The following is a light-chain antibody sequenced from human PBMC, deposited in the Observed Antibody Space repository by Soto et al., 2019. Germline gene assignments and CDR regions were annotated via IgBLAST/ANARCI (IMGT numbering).Light chain of an antibody. CDR1: QSISSW. J-gene: IGKJ1*01. V-gene: IGKV1-5*03. CDR2: KAS. Sequence: DLQITQSPSTLSAYVGDRVNITCGASQSISSWLAWYQQKPGKAPKLLIYKASSLESGVPSRFSGSGSGTEFTLTISSLQPDDFATYYCQQYNSYSTFGQGTKVDIK. CDR3: QQYNSYST.